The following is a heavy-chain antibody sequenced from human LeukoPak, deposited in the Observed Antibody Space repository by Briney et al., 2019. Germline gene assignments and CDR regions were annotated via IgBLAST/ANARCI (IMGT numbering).Heavy chain of an antibody. Sequence: GGSLRLSCAASGFIFSDYAMGWVRQAPGKGLEWVSGISGSGVNTYYADSVKGRFTISRDNSENTLYLQINTLRAEATAVYFCARVRFHSANPGTFDPWGQGTLVTVSS. CDR1: GFIFSDYA. CDR3: ARVRFHSANPGTFDP. V-gene: IGHV3-23*01. J-gene: IGHJ5*02. CDR2: ISGSGVNT. D-gene: IGHD1-26*01.